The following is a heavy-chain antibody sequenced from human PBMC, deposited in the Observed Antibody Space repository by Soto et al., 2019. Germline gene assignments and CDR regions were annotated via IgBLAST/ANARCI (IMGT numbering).Heavy chain of an antibody. V-gene: IGHV3-23*01. CDR2: ISGSGGNT. D-gene: IGHD1-1*01. J-gene: IGHJ4*02. CDR3: AKTGDPTGRDYYFDH. Sequence: EVQLLESGGGLVQPGGSLRLSCAASGFTFSNYATGWVRQAPGKGLECVSTISGSGGNTYYADSVKGRFTISSDSSKDTLHLQMNSLRAEDTAVYSCAKTGDPTGRDYYFDHWGRGTLVTVSA. CDR1: GFTFSNYA.